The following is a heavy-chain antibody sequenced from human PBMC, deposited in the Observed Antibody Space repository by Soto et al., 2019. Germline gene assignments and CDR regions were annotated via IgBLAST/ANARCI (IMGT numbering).Heavy chain of an antibody. D-gene: IGHD3-10*01. CDR3: AKVHPECHYGSGSSF. V-gene: IGHV3-23*01. J-gene: IGHJ4*02. CDR1: GFTFSSYA. Sequence: PGGSLRLSCAASGFTFSSYAMSWVRQAPGKGLEWVSAISGSGGSTYYADFVKGRFTISRDNSKNTLYLQMNSLRAEDTAVYYCAKVHPECHYGSGSSFWGQGTLVTVSS. CDR2: ISGSGGST.